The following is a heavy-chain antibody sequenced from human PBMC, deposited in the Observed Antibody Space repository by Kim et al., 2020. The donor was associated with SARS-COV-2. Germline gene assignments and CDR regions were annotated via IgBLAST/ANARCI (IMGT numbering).Heavy chain of an antibody. CDR3: AYWYDAFDI. Sequence: SETLSLTCAVYGGSFSGYYWSWIRQPPGKGLEWIGEINHSGSTNYNPSLKSRVTISVDTSKNQFSLKLSSVTAADTAVYYCAYWYDAFDIWGQGTMVTVS. J-gene: IGHJ3*02. V-gene: IGHV4-34*01. CDR1: GGSFSGYY. CDR2: INHSGST. D-gene: IGHD2-8*02.